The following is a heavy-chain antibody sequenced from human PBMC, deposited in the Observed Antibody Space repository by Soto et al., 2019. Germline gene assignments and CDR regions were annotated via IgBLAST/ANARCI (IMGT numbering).Heavy chain of an antibody. J-gene: IGHJ1*01. CDR3: AKEIAAAGTIVEYFQH. V-gene: IGHV3-23*01. Sequence: GGSLRLSCAASGFTSSSYAMSWVRQAPGKGLEWVSAISGSGGSTYYADSVKGRFTISRDNSKNTLYLQMNSLRAEDTAVYYCAKEIAAAGTIVEYFQHWGQGTLVTVSS. CDR1: GFTSSSYA. CDR2: ISGSGGST. D-gene: IGHD6-13*01.